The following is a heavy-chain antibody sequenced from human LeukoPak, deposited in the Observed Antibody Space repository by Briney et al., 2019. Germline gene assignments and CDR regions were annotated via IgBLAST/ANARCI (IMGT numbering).Heavy chain of an antibody. CDR2: ISGSGGST. CDR1: GFTFSSYA. V-gene: IGHV3-23*01. D-gene: IGHD2-2*01. CDR3: AKDGYCSSTSCYYYYYYMDV. Sequence: PGGSLRLSCAASGFTFSSYAMTWVRQAPGKGLEWVSAISGSGGSTYYADSVKGRFTISRDNSKNTLYLQMNSLRAEDTAVYYCAKDGYCSSTSCYYYYYYMDVWGKGTTVTVSS. J-gene: IGHJ6*03.